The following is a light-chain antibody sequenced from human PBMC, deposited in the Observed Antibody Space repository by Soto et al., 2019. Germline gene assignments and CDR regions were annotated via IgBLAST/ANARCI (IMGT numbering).Light chain of an antibody. CDR2: AAS. CDR3: LQDYNYPPT. CDR1: QGIRND. J-gene: IGKJ1*01. V-gene: IGKV1-6*01. Sequence: AIQMTQSPPSLSASVGDRVTITCRASQGIRNDLGWYQQKPGKAPKILIYAASSLQSGVPSRFSGSGSGTDFTLPISSLQPEDFATYYCLQDYNYPPTFGQGTKVEI.